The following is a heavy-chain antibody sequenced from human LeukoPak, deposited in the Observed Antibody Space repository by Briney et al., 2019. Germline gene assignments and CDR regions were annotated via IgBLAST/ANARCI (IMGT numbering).Heavy chain of an antibody. Sequence: PGGSLRLSCAASGFTFSSYEMSWVRQAPGKGLEWVSYISSSGSTIYYADSVKGRLTISRDNAKNSLYLQMNSLRAEDTAVYYCAELRITMIGGVWGKGTTVTISS. CDR3: AELRITMIGGV. D-gene: IGHD3-10*02. CDR1: GFTFSSYE. V-gene: IGHV3-48*03. CDR2: ISSSGSTI. J-gene: IGHJ6*04.